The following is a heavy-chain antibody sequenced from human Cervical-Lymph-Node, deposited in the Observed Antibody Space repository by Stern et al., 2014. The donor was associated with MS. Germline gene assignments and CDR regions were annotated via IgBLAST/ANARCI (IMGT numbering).Heavy chain of an antibody. Sequence: VQLVESGPGLVKPSQTLSLTCTVSGGSISSGGYSWSWIRQPPGKGLECVGYIYHTGSTYYNPSLKSRLDISVDTSKNQFSLKVRSVTAADTAVYYCARIGDDDGDFRLCYWGQGTLVTVSS. CDR1: GGSISSGGYS. J-gene: IGHJ4*02. V-gene: IGHV4-31*03. CDR3: ARIGDDDGDFRLCY. D-gene: IGHD4-17*01. CDR2: IYHTGST.